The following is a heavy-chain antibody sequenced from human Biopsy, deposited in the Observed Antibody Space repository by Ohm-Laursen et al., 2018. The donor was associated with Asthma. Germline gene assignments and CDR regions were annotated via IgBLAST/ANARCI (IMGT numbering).Heavy chain of an antibody. V-gene: IGHV1-18*04. CDR2: ISGYNGDT. CDR1: GYTFSNYA. J-gene: IGHJ4*02. D-gene: IGHD3-22*01. Sequence: EASVKVSCKASGYTFSNYAISWVRQAPGQGLEWMGWISGYNGDTKFAQNVKGRLSLTTDTSTSTAYMELRSLTSDDTAVYYCARGDSSNWSHYYFDYWGQGTLVTVSS. CDR3: ARGDSSNWSHYYFDY.